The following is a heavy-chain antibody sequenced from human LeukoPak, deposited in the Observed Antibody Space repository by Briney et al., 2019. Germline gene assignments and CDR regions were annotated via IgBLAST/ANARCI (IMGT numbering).Heavy chain of an antibody. CDR2: ISWNSGYI. V-gene: IGHV3-9*01. CDR1: GVTFGDYA. D-gene: IGHD3-10*01. Sequence: GRSLRLSCAASGVTFGDYAMHWVRQAPGKGLEWVSGISWNSGYIGYADSVKGRFTISRDNARNSLYLQMNSLRAEDTALYYCAKDNKGITMVRGVIRYYYGMDVWGQGTTVTVSS. CDR3: AKDNKGITMVRGVIRYYYGMDV. J-gene: IGHJ6*02.